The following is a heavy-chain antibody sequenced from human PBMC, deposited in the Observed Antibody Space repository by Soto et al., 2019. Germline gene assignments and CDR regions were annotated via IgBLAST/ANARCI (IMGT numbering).Heavy chain of an antibody. CDR1: GYTFTSDD. D-gene: IGHD4-17*01. V-gene: IGHV1-8*01. J-gene: IGHJ4*02. Sequence: QVQLVQSGAEVKKPGASVKVACKASGYTFTSDDINWVRQAIGQGLEWMGWMNPHSGNTVYAQKFQGRVTMTRNTSISTAYMELSSLRSEDTAVYYCARSTNDYGDRHWGQGTLVTVSS. CDR3: ARSTNDYGDRH. CDR2: MNPHSGNT.